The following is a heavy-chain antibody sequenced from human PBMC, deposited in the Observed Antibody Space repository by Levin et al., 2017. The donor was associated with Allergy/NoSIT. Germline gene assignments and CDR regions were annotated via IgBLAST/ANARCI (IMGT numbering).Heavy chain of an antibody. D-gene: IGHD3-10*01. Sequence: HAGGSLRLSCAASGFTFGSCWMSWVRQAPGKGLEWVAKINKDGSEKYYAGSVKGRFTISRDNAKNSLYLQMNSLRGEDTAVYYCVRDPARGGDFDNWGQGTLVTVSS. V-gene: IGHV3-7*04. CDR3: VRDPARGGDFDN. J-gene: IGHJ4*02. CDR2: INKDGSEK. CDR1: GFTFGSCW.